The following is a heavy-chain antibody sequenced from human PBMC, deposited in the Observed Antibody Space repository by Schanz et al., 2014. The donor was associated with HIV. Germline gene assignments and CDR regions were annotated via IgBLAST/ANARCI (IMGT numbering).Heavy chain of an antibody. Sequence: QVQLVQSGAEVKKPGSSVRVSCKASGGTFISYAVSWVRQAPGQGLEWMGGIIPNFDTPKYAQKFQGRLTITADKSTSTVSLELSSLRFEDTAVYYCARGTYSTPVQYYFYYGMDVWGLGTTVTLS. D-gene: IGHD2-15*01. CDR1: GGTFISYA. V-gene: IGHV1-69*06. J-gene: IGHJ6*02. CDR2: IIPNFDTP. CDR3: ARGTYSTPVQYYFYYGMDV.